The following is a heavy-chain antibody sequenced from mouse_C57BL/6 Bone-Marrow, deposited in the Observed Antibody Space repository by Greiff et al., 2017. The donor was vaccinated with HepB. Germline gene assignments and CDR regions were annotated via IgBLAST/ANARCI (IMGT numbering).Heavy chain of an antibody. CDR3: ALYGNFSWFAY. D-gene: IGHD2-1*01. Sequence: DVMLVESGGGLVQPGGSLSLSCAASGFNFPDYYMSWVRPPPGKSLEWLGVIRNKDNGYTTEYSASVKGRFTISRDNSQSILYLHMNALRTEDSSTYYCALYGNFSWFAYWGQGTLVTVSA. J-gene: IGHJ3*01. CDR1: GFNFPDYY. V-gene: IGHV7-3*01. CDR2: IRNKDNGYTT.